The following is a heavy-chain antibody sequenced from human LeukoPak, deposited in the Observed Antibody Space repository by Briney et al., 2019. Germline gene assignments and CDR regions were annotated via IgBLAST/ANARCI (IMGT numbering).Heavy chain of an antibody. CDR1: GYSISSGYY. J-gene: IGHJ4*02. V-gene: IGHV4-38-2*02. Sequence: SETLSLTCTVSGYSISSGYYWGWIRQPPGKGLECIGSIYHSGSTYYNPSLKSRVTISVDTSKNQFSLKLSSVTAADTAVYYCASQEGLWEYYYDSSGYKGYFDYWGQGTLVTVSS. D-gene: IGHD3-22*01. CDR3: ASQEGLWEYYYDSSGYKGYFDY. CDR2: IYHSGST.